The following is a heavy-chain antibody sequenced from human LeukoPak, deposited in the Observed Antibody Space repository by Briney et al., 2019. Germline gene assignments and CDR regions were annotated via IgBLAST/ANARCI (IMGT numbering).Heavy chain of an antibody. V-gene: IGHV1-18*01. CDR1: GYTFTSYG. J-gene: IGHJ4*02. CDR2: ISAYNGNT. Sequence: ASVKVSCKASGYTFTSYGISWVRQAPGQGLEWMGWISAYNGNTNYAQKLQGRVTMTTDTSTSTAYMELRSLRSDDTAVYYCAVGEVHLVVPASLDYWGQGTLVTVSS. D-gene: IGHD2-2*01. CDR3: AVGEVHLVVPASLDY.